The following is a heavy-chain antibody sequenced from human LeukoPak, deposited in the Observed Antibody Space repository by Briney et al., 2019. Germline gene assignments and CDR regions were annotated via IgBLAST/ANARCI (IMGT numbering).Heavy chain of an antibody. Sequence: GGSLRLSCVTSGFTFSSYWMTWVRQAPGKGLEWVANINQDGHEKNYVDSVKGRFTISRDNPKNSLYLQMNSLRAEDTAVYFCVRDMDIWAQGTTVTVSS. CDR2: INQDGHEK. V-gene: IGHV3-7*05. J-gene: IGHJ6*02. CDR1: GFTFSSYW. CDR3: VRDMDI.